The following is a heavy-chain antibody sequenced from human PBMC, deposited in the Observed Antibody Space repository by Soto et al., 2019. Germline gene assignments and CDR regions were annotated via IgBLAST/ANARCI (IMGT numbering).Heavy chain of an antibody. CDR1: GFNFNKYD. D-gene: IGHD3-16*01. Sequence: GGSLRLSCVTSGFNFNKYDMHWVRQVAGKRPEWVSVIGTAGGPNYSDSVNGRFTIYRDNAKSSLYLQMNSVRDGDTAVYYCAGDGGGAFYDFWGQGTVVTVYS. CDR2: IGTAGGP. CDR3: AGDGGGAFYDF. J-gene: IGHJ4*02. V-gene: IGHV3-13*05.